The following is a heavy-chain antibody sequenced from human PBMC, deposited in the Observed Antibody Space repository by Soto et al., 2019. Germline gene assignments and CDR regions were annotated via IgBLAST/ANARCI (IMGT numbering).Heavy chain of an antibody. J-gene: IGHJ4*02. D-gene: IGHD7-27*01. Sequence: QVQLVQTGAEVKKPGASVKVSCKASGYTFTGYYMHWVRQAPGQGLEWMGWINHNSGGKKYAQKFQGSVTMTMDTSISTAYMELSRLRSDDTAVYYCAIWALRLGISGYFHYLGQGTLVTVSS. V-gene: IGHV1-2*04. CDR1: GYTFTGYY. CDR3: AIWALRLGISGYFHY. CDR2: INHNSGGK.